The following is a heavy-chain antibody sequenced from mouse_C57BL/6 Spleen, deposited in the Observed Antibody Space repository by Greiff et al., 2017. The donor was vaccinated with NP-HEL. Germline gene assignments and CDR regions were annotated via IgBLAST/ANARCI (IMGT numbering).Heavy chain of an antibody. Sequence: QVQLQQPGTELVKPGASVKLSCKASGYTFTSYWMHWVKQRPGQGLEWIGNINPSNGGTNYNEKFKSKATLTVDKSSSTAYMQLSSLTSEDSAVYDGERADGNYEGYAMDYWGQGTSVTVSS. D-gene: IGHD2-1*01. CDR2: INPSNGGT. J-gene: IGHJ4*01. CDR1: GYTFTSYW. CDR3: ERADGNYEGYAMDY. V-gene: IGHV1-53*01.